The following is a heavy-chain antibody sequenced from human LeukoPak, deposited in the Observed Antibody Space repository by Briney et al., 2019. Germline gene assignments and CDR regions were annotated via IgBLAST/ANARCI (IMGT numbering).Heavy chain of an antibody. D-gene: IGHD6-13*01. CDR1: GFTFSSYG. J-gene: IGHJ6*02. Sequence: GGSLRLSCAASGFTFSSYGMHWVRQAPGKGLEWVAVISYDGSNKYYADSVKGRFTISRDNSKNTLYLQMNSLRAEDTVVYYCAKDILIAAAQWDGMDVWGQGTTVTVSS. CDR3: AKDILIAAAQWDGMDV. V-gene: IGHV3-30*18. CDR2: ISYDGSNK.